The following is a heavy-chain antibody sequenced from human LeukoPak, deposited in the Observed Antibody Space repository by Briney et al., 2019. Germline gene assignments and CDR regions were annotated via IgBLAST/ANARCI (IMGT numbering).Heavy chain of an antibody. CDR1: GFTFSSYG. V-gene: IGHV3-33*06. CDR2: IWDDGSNK. CDR3: AKVPIVGATLYYYGMDV. D-gene: IGHD1-26*01. Sequence: GGSLRLSCAASGFTFSSYGMHWVRQAPGKGLEWVAVIWDDGSNKYYADSVKGRFTIYRDNSKNTLYLQMNSLRAEDTAVYYCAKVPIVGATLYYYGMDVWGQGTTVTVSS. J-gene: IGHJ6*02.